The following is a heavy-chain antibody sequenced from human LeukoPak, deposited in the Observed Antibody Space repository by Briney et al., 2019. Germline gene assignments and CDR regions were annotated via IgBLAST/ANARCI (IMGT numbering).Heavy chain of an antibody. D-gene: IGHD3-10*01. CDR1: GGSISSGGYY. Sequence: PSETLSLTCTVSGGSISSGGYYWSWIRQHPGKGLEWIGYIYYSGSTYYNPSLKSRVTISVDTSKNQFSLKLSSVTAADTAVYYCARSPLLWFGEFPGWFDPWGQGTLVTVSS. J-gene: IGHJ5*02. V-gene: IGHV4-31*03. CDR3: ARSPLLWFGEFPGWFDP. CDR2: IYYSGST.